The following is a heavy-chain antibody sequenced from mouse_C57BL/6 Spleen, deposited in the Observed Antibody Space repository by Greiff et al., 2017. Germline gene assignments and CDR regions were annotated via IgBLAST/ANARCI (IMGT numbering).Heavy chain of an antibody. Sequence: QVQLQQPGAELVMPGASVKLSCKASGYTFTSYWMHWVKQRPGQGLEWIGEIDPSDSYPNSNQKFKGKSTLTVDKSSSTAYMQLSSLTSEDSAVYYCARSDYSNGGPWFAYWGQGTLVTVSA. CDR1: GYTFTSYW. D-gene: IGHD2-5*01. CDR3: ARSDYSNGGPWFAY. V-gene: IGHV1-69*01. J-gene: IGHJ3*01. CDR2: IDPSDSYP.